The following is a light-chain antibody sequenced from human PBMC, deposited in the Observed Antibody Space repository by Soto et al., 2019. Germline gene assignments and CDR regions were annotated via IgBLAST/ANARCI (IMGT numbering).Light chain of an antibody. CDR1: SSDIGGYNY. CDR3: ASYAVSNVI. J-gene: IGLJ2*01. V-gene: IGLV2-8*01. CDR2: EVT. Sequence: QSALAQPPSASGSPGQSVTISCTGTSSDIGGYNYISWYQQHPGKAPKLMIYEVTKRPSGVPDRFSASKSGNTASLTVSGLQAEHEAAYYCASYAVSNVIFGGGTKLTVL.